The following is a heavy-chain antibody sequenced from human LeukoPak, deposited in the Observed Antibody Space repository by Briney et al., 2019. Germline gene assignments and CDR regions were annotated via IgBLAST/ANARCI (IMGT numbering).Heavy chain of an antibody. CDR2: FDPEDGET. J-gene: IGHJ5*02. D-gene: IGHD5-12*01. CDR3: ATGGNSGDWFDP. V-gene: IGHV1-24*01. CDR1: GYTLTELS. Sequence: ASVKVSCKVSGYTLTELSMHWVRQAPGKGLEWMGGFDPEDGETIYAQKFQGRVTMTEDTSTDTAYMELSSLRSEDTAVYYCATGGNSGDWFDPWGQGTLVTVSS.